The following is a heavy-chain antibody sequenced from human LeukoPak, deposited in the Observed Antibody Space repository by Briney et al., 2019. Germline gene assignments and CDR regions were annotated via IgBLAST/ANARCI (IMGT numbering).Heavy chain of an antibody. CDR3: ARGLATLYSSSAFDY. CDR1: GGSISSSSYY. CDR2: IYYSGST. D-gene: IGHD6-6*01. Sequence: PSETLSLTCTVSGGSISSSSYYWGWIRQPPGKGLEWIGSIYYSGSTYYNPSLKSRVTISVDTSKNQFSLKLSSMTAADTAVYYCARGLATLYSSSAFDYWGQGTLVTVSS. V-gene: IGHV4-39*01. J-gene: IGHJ4*02.